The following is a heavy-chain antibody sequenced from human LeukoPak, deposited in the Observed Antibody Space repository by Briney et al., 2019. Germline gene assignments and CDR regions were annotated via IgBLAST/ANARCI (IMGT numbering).Heavy chain of an antibody. D-gene: IGHD3-22*01. V-gene: IGHV3-74*01. CDR3: ARAPAPADSSGYGDYFDY. CDR2: INSDGSST. CDR1: GFTFSSYW. J-gene: IGHJ4*02. Sequence: PGGSLRLSCAASGFTFSSYWMHWVRQAPGKGLVWVSRINSDGSSTSYADSVKGRLTISRDNSKNTLYLQMNSLRAEDTAVYYCARAPAPADSSGYGDYFDYWGQGTLVTVSS.